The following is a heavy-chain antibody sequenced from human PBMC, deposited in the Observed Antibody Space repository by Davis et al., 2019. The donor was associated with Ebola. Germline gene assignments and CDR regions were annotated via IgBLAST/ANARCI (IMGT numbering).Heavy chain of an antibody. Sequence: SVKVSCKASGGTFSSYAISWVRQAPGQGLEWMGGIIPIFGTANYAQKFQGRVTITADKSTSTAYMELSSLRSEDTAVYYCARDPIVVVTYYYYGMDVWGQGTTVTVSS. CDR1: GGTFSSYA. D-gene: IGHD3-22*01. CDR2: IIPIFGTA. V-gene: IGHV1-69*06. CDR3: ARDPIVVVTYYYYGMDV. J-gene: IGHJ6*02.